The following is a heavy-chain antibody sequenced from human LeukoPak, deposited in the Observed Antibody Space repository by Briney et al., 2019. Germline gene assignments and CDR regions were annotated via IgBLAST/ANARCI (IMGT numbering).Heavy chain of an antibody. CDR3: ARQGEDTAMVDHYYYYMDV. D-gene: IGHD5-18*01. V-gene: IGHV4-59*08. CDR1: GVSISSYY. J-gene: IGHJ6*03. Sequence: SETLSLTCTVSGVSISSYYWSWIRQPPGKGLEWIGYIYNSGSTNYNPSLKSRVTISVDTSKNQFSLKLSSVTAADTAVYYCARQGEDTAMVDHYYYYMDVWGKGTTVTVSS. CDR2: IYNSGST.